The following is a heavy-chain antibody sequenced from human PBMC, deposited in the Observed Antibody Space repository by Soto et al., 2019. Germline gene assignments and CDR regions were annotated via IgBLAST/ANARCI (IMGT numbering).Heavy chain of an antibody. D-gene: IGHD3-10*01. V-gene: IGHV3-30-3*01. CDR1: GFSFSSDA. Sequence: PWGSLRLSCAASGFSFSSDAMHWVRQAPGKGLEWVAVISYDGSNKFYADSVKGRFTISRDNSKNTLYLQMNSVRLEDTAVYYCARRQGVLLWFGESGMDVWGQGTTVTVSS. J-gene: IGHJ6*02. CDR3: ARRQGVLLWFGESGMDV. CDR2: ISYDGSNK.